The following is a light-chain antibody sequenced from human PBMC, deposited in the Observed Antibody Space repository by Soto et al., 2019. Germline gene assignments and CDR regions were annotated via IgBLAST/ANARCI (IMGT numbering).Light chain of an antibody. CDR2: DVT. J-gene: IGLJ1*01. Sequence: QSVLTQPASVSGSPGQSITISCTGTSSDVGGFNYVSWYQQHPGKVPKLLIYDVTNRPSGVSNRFSGSKSGNTASLTISGLQAEDEADYYCSSYRVSTTLVVFGTGTKVNVL. V-gene: IGLV2-14*01. CDR3: SSYRVSTTLVV. CDR1: SSDVGGFNY.